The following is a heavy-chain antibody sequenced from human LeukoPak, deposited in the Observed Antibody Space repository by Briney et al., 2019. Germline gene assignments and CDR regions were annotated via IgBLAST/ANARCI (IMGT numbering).Heavy chain of an antibody. D-gene: IGHD3-22*01. J-gene: IGHJ4*02. CDR1: GFTFSSYS. V-gene: IGHV3-48*01. CDR2: ISSRSSTI. CDR3: ARGRYDSSGYRDY. Sequence: GGSLRLSCAASGFTFSSYSMNWVRQAPGKGLEWVSYISSRSSTIYYADSVKGRFSFSRDNAKNSLYLQMNSLRAEDTAVYYCARGRYDSSGYRDYWGQGTLVTVSS.